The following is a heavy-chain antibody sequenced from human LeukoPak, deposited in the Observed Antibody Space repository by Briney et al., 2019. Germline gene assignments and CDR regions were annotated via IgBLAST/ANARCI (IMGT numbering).Heavy chain of an antibody. V-gene: IGHV3-23*01. J-gene: IGHJ4*02. Sequence: GGSLRLSCAASGFTVSDNYMSWVRQAPGKGLEWVSAISGSGGSTYYADSVKGRFTISRDNSKNTLYLQMNSLRAEDTAVYYCAKGFSWGAPSYWGQGTLVTVSS. CDR2: ISGSGGST. D-gene: IGHD1-26*01. CDR1: GFTVSDNY. CDR3: AKGFSWGAPSY.